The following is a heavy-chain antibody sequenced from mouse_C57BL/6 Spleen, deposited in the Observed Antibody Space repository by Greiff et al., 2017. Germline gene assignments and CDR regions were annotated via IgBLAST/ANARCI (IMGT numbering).Heavy chain of an antibody. CDR2: INPNNGGT. CDR1: GYTFTDYY. CDR3: AMGALYAMDY. J-gene: IGHJ4*01. D-gene: IGHD3-1*01. V-gene: IGHV1-26*01. Sequence: EVQLQQSGPELVKPGASVKISCKASGYTFTDYYLNWVKQSHGKSLEWIGDINPNNGGTSYNQKFKGKATLTVDQSSSTASLELHGLTSEDSAVYYCAMGALYAMDYWGQGTSGTVSS.